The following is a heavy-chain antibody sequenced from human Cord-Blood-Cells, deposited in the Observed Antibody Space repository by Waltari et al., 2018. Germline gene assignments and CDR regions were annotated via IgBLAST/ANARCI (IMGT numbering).Heavy chain of an antibody. Sequence: QLQLQESGPGLVKPSETLSLTCTVSGGSISSSSYYWGWIRPTPGKGLEWIGSIYYSGSTYYNPSLKSRVTISVDTSKNQFSLKLSSVTAADTAVYYCARRLATIFGVVIGFDYWGQGTLVTVSS. V-gene: IGHV4-39*01. CDR2: IYYSGST. J-gene: IGHJ4*02. CDR1: GGSISSSSYY. D-gene: IGHD3-3*01. CDR3: ARRLATIFGVVIGFDY.